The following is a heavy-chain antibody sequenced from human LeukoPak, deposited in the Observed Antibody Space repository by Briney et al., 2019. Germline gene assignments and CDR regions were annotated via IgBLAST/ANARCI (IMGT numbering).Heavy chain of an antibody. CDR1: GFTFSSIT. CDR2: ITSRGDYI. CDR3: ARGGGSGYYTPQKWFDP. D-gene: IGHD3-3*01. J-gene: IGHJ5*02. V-gene: IGHV3-21*01. Sequence: PGGSLRLSCAASGFTFSSITMNWVRQAPGKGLEWVSGITSRGDYIYYVDSVKGRFTISRDNAKNSPYLQMNSLRAEDTAVYYCARGGGSGYYTPQKWFDPWGQGTLVTVSS.